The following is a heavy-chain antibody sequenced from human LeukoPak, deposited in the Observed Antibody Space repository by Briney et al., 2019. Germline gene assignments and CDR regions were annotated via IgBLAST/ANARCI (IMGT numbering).Heavy chain of an antibody. CDR1: GFTFSSYA. V-gene: IGHV3-23*01. CDR2: ISAGGAGT. J-gene: IGHJ4*02. Sequence: GGSLRLSCAASGFTFSSYAMNWVRQAPGKGLEWVSTISAGGAGTYYAAPVKGRFTISRDNSKNTLYLQMNSLRAEDTAVYYCARAGHCTNGICYTADFDYWGQGTLVTVSS. D-gene: IGHD2-8*01. CDR3: ARAGHCTNGICYTADFDY.